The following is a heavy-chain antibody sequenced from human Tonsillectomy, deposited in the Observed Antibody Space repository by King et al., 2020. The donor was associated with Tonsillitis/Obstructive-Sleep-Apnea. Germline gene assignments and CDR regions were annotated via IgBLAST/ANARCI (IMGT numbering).Heavy chain of an antibody. CDR3: ARDQLSSDNHADY. V-gene: IGHV3-33*01. D-gene: IGHD2-15*01. J-gene: IGHJ4*02. CDR1: GFSVRTYG. CDR2: LWYDGTNK. Sequence: VQLVESGGGVVQPGNSLTISCAASGFSVRTYGMHWVRQAPGKGLEWVAVLWYDGTNKYYADSVKGRFTGSRDNSKNTLYLQMNSLRAEDTAVYYCARDQLSSDNHADYWGQGTLVTVSS.